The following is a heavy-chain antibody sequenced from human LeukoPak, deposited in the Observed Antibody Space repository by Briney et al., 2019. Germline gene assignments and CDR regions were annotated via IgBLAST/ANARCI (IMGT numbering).Heavy chain of an antibody. CDR3: ARDGVMTPLSGNFVGYYFDY. Sequence: PGGSLRLSCAAPGFTFSSYSLDWVRQAPGKGLEWVSSISSSSSFIYYADSVKGRLTISRDNAKNSLYLQMNSLRAEDTAVYYCARDGVMTPLSGNFVGYYFDYWGQGTLVTVSS. D-gene: IGHD3-16*01. CDR2: ISSSSSFI. V-gene: IGHV3-21*01. J-gene: IGHJ4*02. CDR1: GFTFSSYS.